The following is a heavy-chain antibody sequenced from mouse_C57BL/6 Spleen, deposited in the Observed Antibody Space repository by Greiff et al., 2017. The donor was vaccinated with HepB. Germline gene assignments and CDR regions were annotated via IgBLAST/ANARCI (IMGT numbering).Heavy chain of an antibody. J-gene: IGHJ2*01. CDR3: TTRITTVGEDYFDY. CDR1: GFNIKDYY. V-gene: IGHV14-1*01. CDR2: IDPEDGDT. Sequence: VQLQQSGAELVRPGASVKLSCTASGFNIKDYYMHWVKQRPEQGLEWIGRIDPEDGDTEYAPKFQGKATMTADTSSNTAYLQLSSLTSEDTAVYYCTTRITTVGEDYFDYLGQGTTLTVSS. D-gene: IGHD1-1*01.